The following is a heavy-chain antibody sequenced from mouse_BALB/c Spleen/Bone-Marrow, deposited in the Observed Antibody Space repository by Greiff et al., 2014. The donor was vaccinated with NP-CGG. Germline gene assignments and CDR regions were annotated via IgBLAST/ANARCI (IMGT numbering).Heavy chain of an antibody. D-gene: IGHD1-1*01. CDR3: ASYYYGSSSFAY. Sequence: VQLQQSGAELVKPGASVKLSCTASGFNIKDTYMQWVKQRPEQGLEWIGRIDPANGNTKYDPKFQGKATITADTSSNTAYLQLSSLTSEDTAVYYCASYYYGSSSFAYWGQGTMVTVSA. J-gene: IGHJ3*01. V-gene: IGHV14-3*02. CDR1: GFNIKDTY. CDR2: IDPANGNT.